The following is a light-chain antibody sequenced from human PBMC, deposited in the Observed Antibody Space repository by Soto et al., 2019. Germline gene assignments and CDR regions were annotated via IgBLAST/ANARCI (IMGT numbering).Light chain of an antibody. V-gene: IGKV1-9*01. J-gene: IGKJ3*01. CDR2: VAS. CDR1: QGISSF. Sequence: IQLTQSPSSLSASVGDRVTITCRASQGISSFLAWYQQKPGKALKLLIYVASTLQSGVPSRFSGSGSGTDFTLTIGSLQPEDFAMCYCQQLNSFPIPFGPGTKGDIK. CDR3: QQLNSFPIP.